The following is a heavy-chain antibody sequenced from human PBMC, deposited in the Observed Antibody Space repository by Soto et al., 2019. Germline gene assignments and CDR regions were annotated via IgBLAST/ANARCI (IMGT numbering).Heavy chain of an antibody. CDR3: ARAGMAVAATPWD. CDR2: IKQDGSEK. Sequence: EVQLVESGGGLVLPGGSLRLACVASGFTVSTYWMTWVRQAPGKGLEWVAHIKQDGSEKFYVDSMEGRFTISRDNAKNSLYLHVSSLRVEDTAVYYCARAGMAVAATPWDWGQGTLLTVSS. V-gene: IGHV3-7*03. J-gene: IGHJ4*02. D-gene: IGHD6-19*01. CDR1: GFTVSTYW.